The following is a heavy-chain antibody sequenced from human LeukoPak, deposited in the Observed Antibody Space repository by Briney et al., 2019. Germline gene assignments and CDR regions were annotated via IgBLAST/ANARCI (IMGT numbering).Heavy chain of an antibody. CDR2: INSNSGGT. CDR3: ARGLWAAAIDY. Sequence: ASVKDSCKASGYTFTGYYMHGVRQAPGQGLEGMGWINSNSGGTKYAHNFHGRVTMTRDTSISTAHMELSRLRCDDTAVYYCARGLWAAAIDYWGQGTLVTVSS. D-gene: IGHD6-13*01. V-gene: IGHV1-2*02. J-gene: IGHJ4*02. CDR1: GYTFTGYY.